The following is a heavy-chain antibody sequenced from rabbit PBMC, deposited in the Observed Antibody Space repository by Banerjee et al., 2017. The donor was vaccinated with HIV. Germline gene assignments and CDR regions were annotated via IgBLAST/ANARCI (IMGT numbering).Heavy chain of an antibody. D-gene: IGHD2-1*01. J-gene: IGHJ4*01. Sequence: QEQLEESGGDLVKPEGSLTLTCTASGFSFSSSYWMCWVRQAPGKGLEWIACIYGGNSGTTYYASWAKGRFTISKTSSTTVTLQMTSLTAADTATYFCARGDNIAAFYFTLWGQGTLVTVS. CDR2: IYGGNSGTT. CDR3: ARGDNIAAFYFTL. CDR1: GFSFSSSYW. V-gene: IGHV1S45*01.